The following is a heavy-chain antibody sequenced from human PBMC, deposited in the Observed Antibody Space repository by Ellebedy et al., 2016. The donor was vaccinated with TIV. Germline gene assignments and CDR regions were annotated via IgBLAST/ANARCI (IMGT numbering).Heavy chain of an antibody. J-gene: IGHJ3*02. CDR3: ARGYNAISTGPPRDDAFDI. Sequence: GESLKISCAASGFSVSNNYMTWVRQAPGKGLEWVAVIHRDGSTYYSDFVKGRLTISRDNSKNTLDLQMNNVRSEDTAVFYCARGYNAISTGPPRDDAFDIWGQGTMVTVSP. V-gene: IGHV3-53*01. D-gene: IGHD1-14*01. CDR1: GFSVSNNY. CDR2: IHRDGST.